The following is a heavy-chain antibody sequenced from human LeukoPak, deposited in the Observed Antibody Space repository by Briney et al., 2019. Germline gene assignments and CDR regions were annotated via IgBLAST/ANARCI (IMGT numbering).Heavy chain of an antibody. J-gene: IGHJ4*02. CDR2: INHSGST. D-gene: IGHD2-15*01. V-gene: IGHV4-34*01. CDR1: GGSFSGYY. Sequence: SETLSLTCAVYGGSFSGYYWSWIRQPPGKGLEWIGEINHSGSTNYNPSLKSRVTISVDTSKDQFSLKLSSVTAADTAVYYCARDQPRYCSGGSCYSKQDYWGQGTLVTVSS. CDR3: ARDQPRYCSGGSCYSKQDY.